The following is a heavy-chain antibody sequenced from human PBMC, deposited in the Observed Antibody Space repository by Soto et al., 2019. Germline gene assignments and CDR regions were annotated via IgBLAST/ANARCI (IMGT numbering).Heavy chain of an antibody. D-gene: IGHD2-21*01. CDR3: TGGYSFRDDFAI. V-gene: IGHV4-4*02. J-gene: IGHJ3*02. CDR2: IFHAGSP. CDR1: GGSVMSSDW. Sequence: PSETLSLTCGVSGGSVMSSDWWSWVSQSPGKGLEWIGEIFHAGSPAYNRSFQRRRTISLVKSTNTFSLTLTALTAAAAAPFYFTGGYSFRDDFAIWGQGTKVTVSS.